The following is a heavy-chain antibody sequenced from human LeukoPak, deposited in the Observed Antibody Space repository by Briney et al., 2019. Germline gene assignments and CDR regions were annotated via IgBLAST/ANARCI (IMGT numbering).Heavy chain of an antibody. CDR1: GNSFTTYD. V-gene: IGHV1-8*01. Sequence: ASVKVSCKASGNSFTTYDINWVRQASGQGLEWMGWMNPNSDNGGYAQRFEARVTMTTNPSITTAYMEVSSLTPEDTAVYYCATISRIYIGFDIWGQGSMVTVAS. D-gene: IGHD2-15*01. J-gene: IGHJ3*02. CDR2: MNPNSDNG. CDR3: ATISRIYIGFDI.